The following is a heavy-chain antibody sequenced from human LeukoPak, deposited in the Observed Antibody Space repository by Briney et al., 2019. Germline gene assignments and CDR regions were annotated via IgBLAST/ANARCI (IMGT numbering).Heavy chain of an antibody. CDR2: ISYDGSNK. J-gene: IGHJ5*02. V-gene: IGHV3-30*04. Sequence: PGGSLRLSCAASGFTFSSYAMHWVRQAPGKGLEWVAVISYDGSNKYYADSVKGRFTISRDNSKNTLYLQMNSLRAEDTAVYYCARDGRGYGAPEGWFDPWGQGTLVTVSS. CDR3: ARDGRGYGAPEGWFDP. D-gene: IGHD5-12*01. CDR1: GFTFSSYA.